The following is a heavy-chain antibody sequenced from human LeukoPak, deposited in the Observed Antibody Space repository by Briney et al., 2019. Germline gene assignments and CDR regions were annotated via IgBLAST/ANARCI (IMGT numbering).Heavy chain of an antibody. Sequence: SETLSLTCTVSGGSISSSSYYWGWIRQPPGKGLEWIGSIYYSGSTYYNPSLKSRVTISVDTSKNQFSLKLSSVTAADTAVYYCARGLLPATGGGWSRHENWFDPWGQGTLVTVSS. CDR1: GGSISSSSYY. D-gene: IGHD2-2*01. CDR3: ARGLLPATGGGWSRHENWFDP. CDR2: IYYSGST. V-gene: IGHV4-39*01. J-gene: IGHJ5*02.